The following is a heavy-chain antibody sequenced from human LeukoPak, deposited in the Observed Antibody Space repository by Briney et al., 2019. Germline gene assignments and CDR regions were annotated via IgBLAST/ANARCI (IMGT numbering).Heavy chain of an antibody. Sequence: ASVKVSCKASGGTFSSYAISWVRQAPGQGLEWMGGIIPIFGTANYAQKFQGRVTITADESTSTAYMELSSLRAEDTAVYYCAKSHTPDYGDYFDYWGQGTLVTVSS. CDR3: AKSHTPDYGDYFDY. D-gene: IGHD4-17*01. J-gene: IGHJ4*02. V-gene: IGHV1-69*13. CDR1: GGTFSSYA. CDR2: IIPIFGTA.